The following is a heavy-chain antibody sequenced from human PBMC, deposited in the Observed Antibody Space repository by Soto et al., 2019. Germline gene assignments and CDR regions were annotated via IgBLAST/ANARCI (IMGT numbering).Heavy chain of an antibody. J-gene: IGHJ6*02. CDR2: IKQDGSEK. V-gene: IGHV3-7*01. CDR1: GFTFSSYW. D-gene: IGHD4-17*01. CDR3: AREGMTPASAYYSYYGMDV. Sequence: EVQLVESGGGLVQPGGSLRLSCAASGFTFSSYWMSWVRQAPGKGLEWVANIKQDGSEKYYVDSVKGRFTISRDNAKNSLYLQMNSLRAEDTAVYYCAREGMTPASAYYSYYGMDVWGQGTTVTVSS.